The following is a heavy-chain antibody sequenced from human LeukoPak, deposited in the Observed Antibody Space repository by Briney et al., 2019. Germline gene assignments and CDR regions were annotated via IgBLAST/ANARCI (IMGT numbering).Heavy chain of an antibody. V-gene: IGHV4-39*01. CDR1: GGSISRSSYY. CDR2: IYYSGST. J-gene: IGHJ4*02. CDR3: ARHAVYYFDY. Sequence: SETLSLTCTVSGGSISRSSYYWGWIRQPPGKGLEWIGSIYYSGSTYYNPSLKSRVTISVDTSKNQFSLKLSSVTAADTAVYYCARHAVYYFDYWGQGTLVTVSS.